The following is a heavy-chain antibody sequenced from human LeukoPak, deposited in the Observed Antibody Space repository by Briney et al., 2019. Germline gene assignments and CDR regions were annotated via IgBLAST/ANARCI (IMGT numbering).Heavy chain of an antibody. J-gene: IGHJ4*02. V-gene: IGHV1-69*02. CDR2: IIPILGIA. D-gene: IGHD2-2*01. Sequence: SVKVSCKASGGTFSSYTISWVRQAPGQGLEWMGRIIPILGIANYAQKFQGRVTITADKSTSTAYMELSGLRSEDTAVYYCARLNCSSTSCPMYFDYWGQGTLVTVSS. CDR3: ARLNCSSTSCPMYFDY. CDR1: GGTFSSYT.